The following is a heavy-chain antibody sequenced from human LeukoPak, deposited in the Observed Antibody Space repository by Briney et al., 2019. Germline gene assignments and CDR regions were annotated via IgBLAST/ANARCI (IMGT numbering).Heavy chain of an antibody. J-gene: IGHJ4*02. CDR1: GGSISSYY. Sequence: SETLSLTCTVSGGSISSYYWSWIRQPPGEGLEGIGFIYYSGSTNQNPSLKSRVPMSVAPSKTQFFLRLSSVPAADTAVYYCASSSAMVTHSFDYWGQGTLVTVSS. CDR3: ASSSAMVTHSFDY. D-gene: IGHD5-18*01. V-gene: IGHV4-59*08. CDR2: IYYSGST.